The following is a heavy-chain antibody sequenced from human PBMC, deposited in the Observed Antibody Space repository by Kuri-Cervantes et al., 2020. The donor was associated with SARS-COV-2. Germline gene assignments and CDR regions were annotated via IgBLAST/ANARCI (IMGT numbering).Heavy chain of an antibody. CDR2: ISSSSSYI. CDR3: ARARTIAAHPENWFDP. V-gene: IGHV3-21*05. Sequence: GGSLRLSCAASGFTFSSYSMNWVRQAPGKGLEWASYISSSSSYIYYADSVKGRFTISRDNAKNSLYLQMNSLRAEDTAVYYCARARTIAAHPENWFDPWGQGTLVTVSS. CDR1: GFTFSSYS. D-gene: IGHD6-6*01. J-gene: IGHJ5*02.